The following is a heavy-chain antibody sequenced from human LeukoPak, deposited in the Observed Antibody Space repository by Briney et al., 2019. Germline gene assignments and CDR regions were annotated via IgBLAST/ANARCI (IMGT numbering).Heavy chain of an antibody. J-gene: IGHJ3*01. D-gene: IGHD6-19*01. V-gene: IGHV1-2*02. CDR3: AKDVSGWYPEAFHF. CDR2: INPNNGGA. Sequence: ASVKVSCKASGYTFTGYYMHWVRQAPGQGLEWMGWINPNNGGAKYAQKFQGRVTMTRDTSISTAYMELSSLRSDDTAVYYCAKDVSGWYPEAFHFWGQGTMVTVSS. CDR1: GYTFTGYY.